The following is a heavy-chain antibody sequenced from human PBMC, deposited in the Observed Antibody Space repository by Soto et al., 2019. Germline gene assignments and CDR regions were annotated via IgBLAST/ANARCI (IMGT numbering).Heavy chain of an antibody. V-gene: IGHV3-30*03. CDR2: ISYDGRNK. J-gene: IGHJ4*02. Sequence: GGSLRLSCAASGLTFSTYGMHWVRQAPGRGLEWVSVISYDGRNKDYADSVQGRFAISRDNSKNTLYLQMNSLRAEDTAVYYCARDRAYYDSSGSTKYTIDYWGQGTLVTVSS. CDR1: GLTFSTYG. CDR3: ARDRAYYDSSGSTKYTIDY. D-gene: IGHD3-22*01.